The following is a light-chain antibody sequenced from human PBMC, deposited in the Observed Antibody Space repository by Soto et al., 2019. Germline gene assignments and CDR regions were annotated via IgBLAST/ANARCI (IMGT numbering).Light chain of an antibody. CDR1: RVIGDR. Sequence: DIQLTQSPSLLSAPIGDRVTITCRTRRVIGDRLAWFQQKPGKAPKFLIHAASNLQSGVPARFRGSGSGTEFILSINSLEPEDIATYYCLQVSSVPRTFGQGTKVDIK. V-gene: IGKV1-12*01. CDR2: AAS. J-gene: IGKJ1*01. CDR3: LQVSSVPRT.